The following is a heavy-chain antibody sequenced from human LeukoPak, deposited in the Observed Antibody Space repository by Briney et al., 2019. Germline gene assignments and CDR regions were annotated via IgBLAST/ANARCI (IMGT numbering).Heavy chain of an antibody. Sequence: KPGGSLRLSCAASGFTFSDYYMSWIRQAPGKGLEWVSYISSSGSTIYYADSVKGRFTISRDNAKNSLYLQMNSLRAEDTAVYYCARDAGIAARRHDAFDIWGQGTMVTVSS. V-gene: IGHV3-11*01. CDR2: ISSSGSTI. CDR1: GFTFSDYY. CDR3: ARDAGIAARRHDAFDI. D-gene: IGHD6-6*01. J-gene: IGHJ3*02.